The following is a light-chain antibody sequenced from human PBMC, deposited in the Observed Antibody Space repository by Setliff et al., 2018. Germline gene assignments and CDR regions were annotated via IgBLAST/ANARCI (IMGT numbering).Light chain of an antibody. CDR1: NSNIGAGYE. J-gene: IGLJ2*01. V-gene: IGLV1-40*01. CDR3: QSYDSNVSAVV. Sequence: QSVLTQPPSASGAPGQRVTISCTGLNSNIGAGYEVHWYQRFPGTALKLLIYTNTNRPSGVPDRFSASKSGTSASLAITGLQAEDEADYYCQSYDSNVSAVVFGGGTQLTDL. CDR2: TNT.